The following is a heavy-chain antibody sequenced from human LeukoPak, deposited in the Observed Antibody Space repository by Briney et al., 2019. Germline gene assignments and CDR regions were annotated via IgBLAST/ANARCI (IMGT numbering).Heavy chain of an antibody. CDR2: ISGSGGST. CDR1: GFTFSSYA. D-gene: IGHD3-22*01. J-gene: IGHJ4*02. CDR3: AKDRGRYYDSSGYYWGYYFDS. V-gene: IGHV3-23*01. Sequence: GGSLRLSCAASGFTFSSYAMSWVRQAPGKGLEWVSAISGSGGSTYYADSVKGRFTIPRDNSKNTLYLQMSSLRAEDTAVYYCAKDRGRYYDSSGYYWGYYFDSWGQGILVTVST.